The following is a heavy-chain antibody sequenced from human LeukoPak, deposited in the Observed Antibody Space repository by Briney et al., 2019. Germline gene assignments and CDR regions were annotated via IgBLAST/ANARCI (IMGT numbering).Heavy chain of an antibody. V-gene: IGHV3-48*03. CDR3: ARDSDGWCFDY. J-gene: IGHJ4*02. CDR1: GFTFSSYE. Sequence: PGGSLRLSCAASGFTFSSYEMNWVRQAPGKGLEWVSYISSSGSTIYYADSVKGRFTISRDNAKNSLYLQMNSLRAEDTAVYYCARDSDGWCFDYWGQGTLVTVSS. CDR2: ISSSGSTI. D-gene: IGHD6-19*01.